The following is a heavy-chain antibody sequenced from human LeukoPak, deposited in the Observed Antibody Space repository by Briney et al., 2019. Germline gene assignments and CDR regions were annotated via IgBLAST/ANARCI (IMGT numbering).Heavy chain of an antibody. CDR3: VRDRTEQWLVPDYFDY. D-gene: IGHD6-19*01. V-gene: IGHV3-11*04. J-gene: IGHJ4*02. Sequence: GGSLRLSCVASGFTFNDYYMSWIRQAPGKGLEWVAYIGISGSTIYYADSVKGRFTISRDNAKNSLYLQMNSLRADDTAVYYCVRDRTEQWLVPDYFDYWGQGTLVTVSS. CDR1: GFTFNDYY. CDR2: IGISGSTI.